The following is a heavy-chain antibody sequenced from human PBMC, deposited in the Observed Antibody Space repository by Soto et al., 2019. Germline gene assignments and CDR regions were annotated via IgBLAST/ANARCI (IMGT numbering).Heavy chain of an antibody. CDR3: AREGESPINYGMDV. J-gene: IGHJ6*02. D-gene: IGHD3-10*01. CDR1: GGSISSGDYY. CDR2: IYYSGST. Sequence: SETLSLTCTVSGGSISSGDYYWSWIRQPPGKGLEWIGYIYYSGSTYYNPSLKSRVTISVDTSKNQFSLKLSSVTAADTAVYYCAREGESPINYGMDVWGQGTTVTVSS. V-gene: IGHV4-30-4*01.